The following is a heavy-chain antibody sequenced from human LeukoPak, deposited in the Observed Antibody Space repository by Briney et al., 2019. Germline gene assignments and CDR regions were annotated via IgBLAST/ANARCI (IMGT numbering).Heavy chain of an antibody. D-gene: IGHD5-24*01. Sequence: GESLKISCRGSGYSFTSYWIGWVRQMPGKGLEWMGIIYPGDSDTRYSPSFQGQVTISADKSISTAYLQWSSLKASDTAMYYCARHKSVEMAPGDAFDIWGQGTMVTVSS. CDR3: ARHKSVEMAPGDAFDI. J-gene: IGHJ3*02. CDR2: IYPGDSDT. CDR1: GYSFTSYW. V-gene: IGHV5-51*01.